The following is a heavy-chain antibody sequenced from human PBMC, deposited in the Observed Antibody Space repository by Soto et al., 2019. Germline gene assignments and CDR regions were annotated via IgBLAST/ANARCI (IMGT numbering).Heavy chain of an antibody. CDR2: IYHSGST. Sequence: SETLSHTGAVSGGSISRGGYSCSWIRQPPGKGLEWIGYIYHSGSTYYNPSLKSRVTRLGSRCKNQFCLKLSSVSAADTAEYYCARVALAYCGGDCYSQPPMDVWGQGTTVTVSS. V-gene: IGHV4-30-2*01. J-gene: IGHJ6*02. CDR1: GGSISRGGYS. D-gene: IGHD2-21*02. CDR3: ARVALAYCGGDCYSQPPMDV.